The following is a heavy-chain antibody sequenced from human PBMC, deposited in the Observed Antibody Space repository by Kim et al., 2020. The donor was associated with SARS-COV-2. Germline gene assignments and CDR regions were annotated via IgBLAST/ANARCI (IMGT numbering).Heavy chain of an antibody. Sequence: YADSVKDRFTISRDNSKKTLYLQMNSLRAEDTAGYYCAKDPIYYYSGMDVWGQGTTVTVSS. V-gene: IGHV3-30*02. CDR3: AKDPIYYYSGMDV. J-gene: IGHJ6*02.